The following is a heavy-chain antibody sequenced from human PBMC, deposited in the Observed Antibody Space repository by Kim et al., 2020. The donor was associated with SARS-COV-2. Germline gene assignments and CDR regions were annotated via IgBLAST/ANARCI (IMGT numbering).Heavy chain of an antibody. Sequence: SETLSLTCAVSGGSISSSNWWSWVRQPPGKGLEWIGEIYHSGSTNYNPSLKSRVTISVDKSKNQFSLKLSSVTAADTAVYYCARGHDYGDYAYYYGMDVWGQGTTVTVSS. J-gene: IGHJ6*02. CDR2: IYHSGST. D-gene: IGHD4-17*01. V-gene: IGHV4-4*02. CDR1: GGSISSSNW. CDR3: ARGHDYGDYAYYYGMDV.